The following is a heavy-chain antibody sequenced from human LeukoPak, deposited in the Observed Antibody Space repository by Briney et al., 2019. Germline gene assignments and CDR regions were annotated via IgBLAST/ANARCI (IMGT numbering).Heavy chain of an antibody. J-gene: IGHJ6*02. D-gene: IGHD3-10*01. CDR3: ARDMGVIWFGELSIPGDV. Sequence: GASVKVSCKASGYTFTSYAMHWVRQAPGQRLEWMGWINAGNGNTKYSQKFQGRVTITRDTSASTAYMELSSLRSEDTAVYYCARDMGVIWFGELSIPGDVWGQGTTVTVSS. V-gene: IGHV1-3*01. CDR2: INAGNGNT. CDR1: GYTFTSYA.